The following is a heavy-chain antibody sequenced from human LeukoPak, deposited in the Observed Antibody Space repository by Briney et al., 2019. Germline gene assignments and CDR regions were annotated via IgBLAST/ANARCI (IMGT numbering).Heavy chain of an antibody. J-gene: IGHJ4*02. V-gene: IGHV4-31*03. Sequence: SQTLSLTCTVSGGSISSGGYYWSWIRQHPGKGLEWIGYIYYSGSTYYNPSLKSRVTISVDTSKNQFSLKLSSVTAADTAVYYCARGTYYYDSSDYFDYWGRGTLVTVSS. CDR1: GGSISSGGYY. D-gene: IGHD3-22*01. CDR2: IYYSGST. CDR3: ARGTYYYDSSDYFDY.